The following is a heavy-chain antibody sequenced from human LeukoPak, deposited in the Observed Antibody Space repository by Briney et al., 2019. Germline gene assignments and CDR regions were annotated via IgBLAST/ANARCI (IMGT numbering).Heavy chain of an antibody. J-gene: IGHJ4*02. Sequence: SETLSLTCTVSGGSISSYYWSWIRQPPGKGLEWIGYIYYSGSTNYNPSLKSRVTISVDTSKNQFSLKLSSVTAADTAVYYCARQDGDYGFDYWGQGTLVTVSS. CDR1: GGSISSYY. D-gene: IGHD4-17*01. CDR3: ARQDGDYGFDY. V-gene: IGHV4-59*08. CDR2: IYYSGST.